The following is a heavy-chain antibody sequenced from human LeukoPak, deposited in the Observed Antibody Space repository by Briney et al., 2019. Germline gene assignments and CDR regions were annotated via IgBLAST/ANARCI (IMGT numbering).Heavy chain of an antibody. Sequence: GGSLRLSCAASGFTFSSYGMHWVRQAPGKGLEWVAVISYDGSNKYYADSVKGRFTISRDDSKNTLYLQMNSLRAEDTAVYYCAKDSHRYCSGGSCYSFDYWGQGTLVTVSS. CDR3: AKDSHRYCSGGSCYSFDY. V-gene: IGHV3-30*18. CDR1: GFTFSSYG. D-gene: IGHD2-15*01. J-gene: IGHJ4*02. CDR2: ISYDGSNK.